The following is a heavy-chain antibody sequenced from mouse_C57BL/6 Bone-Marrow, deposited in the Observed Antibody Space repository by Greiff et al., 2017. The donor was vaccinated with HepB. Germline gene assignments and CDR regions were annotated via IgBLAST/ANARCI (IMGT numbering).Heavy chain of an antibody. CDR3: ARNYYYGTSGRYFGV. CDR2: IWTGGGT. J-gene: IGHJ1*03. V-gene: IGHV2-9-1*01. D-gene: IGHD1-1*01. Sequence: VQRVESGPGLVAPSQSLSITCTVSGFSLTSYAISWVRQPPGKGLEWLGVIWTGGGTNYNSALKSRLSISKDNSKSQVFLKMNSLQTDDTARYYCARNYYYGTSGRYFGVWGTGTTVTVSS. CDR1: GFSLTSYA.